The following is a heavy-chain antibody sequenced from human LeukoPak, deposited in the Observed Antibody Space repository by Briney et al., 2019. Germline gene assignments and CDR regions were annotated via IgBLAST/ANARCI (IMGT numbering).Heavy chain of an antibody. CDR2: ISSSDSTM. CDR1: GFIFSTYS. CDR3: VRASHIVVVTGIPQGYYYYMDV. V-gene: IGHV3-48*04. D-gene: IGHD2-21*02. J-gene: IGHJ6*03. Sequence: GGSLRLSCAASGFIFSTYSMNWVRQAPGKGLEWVSDISSSDSTMYYTDSVKGRFTISRDNAKSSLYLQMNSLRAEDTAVYYCVRASHIVVVTGIPQGYYYYMDVWGKGTTVTVSS.